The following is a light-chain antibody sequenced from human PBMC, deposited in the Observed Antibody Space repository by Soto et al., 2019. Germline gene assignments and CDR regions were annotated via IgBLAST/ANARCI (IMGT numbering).Light chain of an antibody. CDR3: LLYLSGHVRS. J-gene: IGLJ2*01. V-gene: IGLV7-43*01. CDR1: TGHVTSRNF. CDR2: NTN. Sequence: QAVVTQEPSLTVSPGGTVTLTCASSTGHVTSRNFPNWIQQKPGQTPRPLIYNTNNKHSWTPARFSGSLLGGKAALTLSGVQPEDEADYYCLLYLSGHVRSFGGGTKLTVL.